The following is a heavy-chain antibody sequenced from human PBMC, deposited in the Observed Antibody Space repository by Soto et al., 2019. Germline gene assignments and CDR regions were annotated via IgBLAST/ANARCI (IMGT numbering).Heavy chain of an antibody. D-gene: IGHD2-21*02. CDR2: ISDRPTGHT. CDR3: TTRMTAHFDY. J-gene: IGHJ4*02. CDR1: GFTFSHYT. Sequence: GGSLRLSCVASGFTFSHYTLNWVRRAPGKGLEWVSTISDRPTGHTHYAESVRGRFTISRDDSRDTVFLQMDSLRAEDTAVYYCTTRMTAHFDYWGQGVLV. V-gene: IGHV3-23*01.